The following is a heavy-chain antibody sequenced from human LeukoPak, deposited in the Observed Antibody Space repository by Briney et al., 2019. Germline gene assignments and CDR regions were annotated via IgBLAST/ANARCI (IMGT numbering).Heavy chain of an antibody. D-gene: IGHD3/OR15-3a*01. J-gene: IGHJ4*02. CDR1: GFTFSSYW. Sequence: PGGSLRLSCAASGFTFSSYWMHWVRQAPGKGLVWVSLINSDGSTTIYADSVKGRFTISRDNAKNTLYLQMNSLRAEDTAVYYCASTFGLGAFWGQGTLVTVSS. CDR2: INSDGSTT. CDR3: ASTFGLGAF. V-gene: IGHV3-74*01.